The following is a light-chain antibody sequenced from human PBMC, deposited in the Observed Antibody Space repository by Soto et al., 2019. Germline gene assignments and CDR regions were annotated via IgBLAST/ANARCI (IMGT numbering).Light chain of an antibody. Sequence: DIQLNQSPSLLSASIGDRVTITCRASHDISTFLAWYQQKPGKAPKLLIYEASTLQSGVPSRFSGSGSGTEFTLTISGLLPEDFAAYHCQQLYTLPFTFGQGTRL. CDR1: HDISTF. V-gene: IGKV1-9*01. J-gene: IGKJ5*01. CDR3: QQLYTLPFT. CDR2: EAS.